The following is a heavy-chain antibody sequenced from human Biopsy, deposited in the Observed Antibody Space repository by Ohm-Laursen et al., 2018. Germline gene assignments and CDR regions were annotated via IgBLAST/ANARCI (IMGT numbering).Heavy chain of an antibody. CDR2: INAKTGDT. CDR3: TRGGYYYDSLAYYYWFDP. Sequence: GASVKVSCKASGYTFTGCHVHWVRQAPGQGLEWMGWINAKTGDTNYAQKFQGRVTMTRDTSISTAYVDLSSLRSDDTAVYYCTRGGYYYDSLAYYYWFDPWGQGTLVTVPS. D-gene: IGHD3-22*01. CDR1: GYTFTGCH. J-gene: IGHJ5*02. V-gene: IGHV1-2*02.